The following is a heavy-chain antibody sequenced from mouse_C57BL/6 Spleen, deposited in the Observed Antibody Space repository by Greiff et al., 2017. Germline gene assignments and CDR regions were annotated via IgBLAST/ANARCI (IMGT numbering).Heavy chain of an antibody. Sequence: EVKLVESEGGLVQPGSSMKLSCTASGFTFSDYYMAWVRQVPEKGLEWVANINYDGSSTYYLDSLKSRFTISRDNAKNILYLQMSSLKSEDTATYYCARVGIWSNFWYFDVWGTGTTVTVSS. V-gene: IGHV5-16*01. J-gene: IGHJ1*03. CDR2: INYDGSST. CDR1: GFTFSDYY. CDR3: ARVGIWSNFWYFDV. D-gene: IGHD2-5*01.